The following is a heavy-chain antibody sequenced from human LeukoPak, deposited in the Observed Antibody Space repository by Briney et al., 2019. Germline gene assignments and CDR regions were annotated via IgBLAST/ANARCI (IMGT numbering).Heavy chain of an antibody. Sequence: ASVRVSCKASGYISIVHYIHWVRQAPGQGLEWMGWISPNSWGTNYAQTFQGRVTMTRDTTMSTVYVELSSLRSDDRAVYYCARDHSVATIGRGYDYYMDVWGKGTTVTVSS. CDR1: GYISIVHY. D-gene: IGHD5-24*01. CDR2: ISPNSWGT. V-gene: IGHV1-2*02. J-gene: IGHJ6*03. CDR3: ARDHSVATIGRGYDYYMDV.